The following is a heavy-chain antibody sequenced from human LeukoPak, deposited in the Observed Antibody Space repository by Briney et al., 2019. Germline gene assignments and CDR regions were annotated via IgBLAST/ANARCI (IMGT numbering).Heavy chain of an antibody. Sequence: ASVKVSCKASGCTFTGYYMHWVRQAPGQGLEWMGWINPNSGGTNYAQKFQGRVTMTRDTSISTAYMELSRLRSDDTAVYYCARDSVGAINAFDIWGQGTMVTVSS. CDR2: INPNSGGT. CDR3: ARDSVGAINAFDI. D-gene: IGHD1-26*01. J-gene: IGHJ3*02. V-gene: IGHV1-2*02. CDR1: GCTFTGYY.